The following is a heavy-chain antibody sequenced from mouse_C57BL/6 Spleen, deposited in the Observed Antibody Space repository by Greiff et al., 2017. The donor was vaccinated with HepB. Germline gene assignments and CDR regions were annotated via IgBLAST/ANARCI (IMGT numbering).Heavy chain of an antibody. Sequence: VKLMESGAELMKPGASVKLSCKATGYTFTGYWIEWVKQRPGHGLEWIGEILPGSGSTNYNEKFKGKATFTADTSSNTAYMQLSSLTTEDSAIYYCARKRGTAQATSWFAYWGQGTLVTVSA. CDR3: ARKRGTAQATSWFAY. CDR1: GYTFTGYW. CDR2: ILPGSGST. J-gene: IGHJ3*01. V-gene: IGHV1-9*01. D-gene: IGHD3-2*02.